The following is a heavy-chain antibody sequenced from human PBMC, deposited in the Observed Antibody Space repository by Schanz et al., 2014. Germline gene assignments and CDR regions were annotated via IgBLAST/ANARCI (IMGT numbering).Heavy chain of an antibody. Sequence: LVESGGGVVQPGRSLRLSCAASGFTFSSYGMHWVRQVPGKGLEWVAVVCYDGSKKYYADSVKGRFTTSRDNSKNTMDLQKNSLRAEDTAVYYCVKDLQRELLRDDHYYGMDVWGQGTTVTVSS. V-gene: IGHV3-33*06. D-gene: IGHD1-26*01. J-gene: IGHJ6*02. CDR2: VCYDGSKK. CDR1: GFTFSSYG. CDR3: VKDLQRELLRDDHYYGMDV.